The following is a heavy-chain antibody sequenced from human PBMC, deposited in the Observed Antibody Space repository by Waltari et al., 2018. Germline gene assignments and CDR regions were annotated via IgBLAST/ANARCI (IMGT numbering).Heavy chain of an antibody. CDR3: AKDLSVAATGFDY. D-gene: IGHD6-19*01. CDR2: ISWNSGTT. V-gene: IGHV3-9*01. CDR1: GFPFDDYA. Sequence: EVQLVESGGGLVQPGRSLRLSCAASGFPFDDYAMHWVRQAPGKGLEWVSGISWNSGTTGYADSVKGRFTVSRDNAKNSLYLQMNSLRAEDTALYYCAKDLSVAATGFDYWGQGTLVTVSS. J-gene: IGHJ4*02.